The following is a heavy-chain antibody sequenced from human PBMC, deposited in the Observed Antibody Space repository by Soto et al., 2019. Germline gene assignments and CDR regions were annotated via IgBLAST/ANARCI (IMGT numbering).Heavy chain of an antibody. J-gene: IGHJ4*02. CDR3: ARSTIFGVLIANFAY. D-gene: IGHD3-3*01. Sequence: SETLSLTCTVSGGSVSSGSYYWSWIRQPPGKGLEWIGYIYYSGSTNYNPSLKSRVTISVDTSKNQFSLKLSSVTAADTAVYYCARSTIFGVLIANFAYWGQGTLVTVSS. V-gene: IGHV4-61*01. CDR2: IYYSGST. CDR1: GGSVSSGSYY.